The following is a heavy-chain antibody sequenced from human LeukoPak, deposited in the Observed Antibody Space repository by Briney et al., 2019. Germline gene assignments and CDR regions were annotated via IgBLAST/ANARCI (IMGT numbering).Heavy chain of an antibody. CDR3: ARNYYGSGSYYNSFDY. CDR2: TYYNSIWYT. D-gene: IGHD3-10*01. CDR1: GDSVSSNSAA. J-gene: IGHJ4*02. Sequence: SQTLSLTCAISGDSVSSNSAAWSWIRQSPSRGLERQGRTYYNSIWYTDYAVSVKGRITINPDTSKNQFSLELSSVTPEDTAVYYCARNYYGSGSYYNSFDYWGQGILVTVSS. V-gene: IGHV6-1*01.